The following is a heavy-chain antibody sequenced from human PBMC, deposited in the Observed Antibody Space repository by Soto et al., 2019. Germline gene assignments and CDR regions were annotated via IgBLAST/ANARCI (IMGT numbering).Heavy chain of an antibody. D-gene: IGHD6-19*01. CDR2: ISYDGSNK. CDR3: ERDTWKQWLVPDFGY. Sequence: GGSLRLSCAASGFTFSSYAMHWVRQAPGKGLEWVAVISYDGSNKYYADSVKGRFTISRDNSKNTLYLQMNSLRAEDTAVYYCERDTWKQWLVPDFGYWGQGTLVTVSS. CDR1: GFTFSSYA. J-gene: IGHJ4*02. V-gene: IGHV3-30-3*01.